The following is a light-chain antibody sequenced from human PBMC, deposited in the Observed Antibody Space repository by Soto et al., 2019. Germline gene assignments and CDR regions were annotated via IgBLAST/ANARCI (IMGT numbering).Light chain of an antibody. CDR3: QRYNNWPPWT. J-gene: IGKJ1*01. CDR2: GAS. Sequence: EIVMTQSPATLSVSPGERATLSCRASQSVSSNLAWYQQKPGQAPRLLIYGASTRATGIPARFSGSGSGTEFSLTISSLRSEDFAVYYCQRYNNWPPWTFGQGPKVEIK. CDR1: QSVSSN. V-gene: IGKV3-15*01.